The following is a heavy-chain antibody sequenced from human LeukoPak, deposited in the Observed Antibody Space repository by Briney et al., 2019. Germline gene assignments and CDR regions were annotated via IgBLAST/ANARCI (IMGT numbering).Heavy chain of an antibody. CDR3: ARDLWEAATSYVDY. V-gene: IGHV1-2*02. CDR2: INPNSGGT. CDR1: GYTFTGYY. J-gene: IGHJ4*02. Sequence: ASVKVSCKASGYTFTGYYMHWVRQAPGQGLEWMGWINPNSGGTNYAQKFQGRVTMARDTSISTAYMELSRLRSDDTAVYYCARDLWEAATSYVDYWGQGTLVTVSS. D-gene: IGHD2-15*01.